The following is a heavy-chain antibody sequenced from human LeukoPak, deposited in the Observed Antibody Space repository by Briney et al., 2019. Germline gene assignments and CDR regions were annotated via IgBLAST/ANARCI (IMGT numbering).Heavy chain of an antibody. V-gene: IGHV4-59*01. Sequence: SETLSLTCTVSGGSISSYYWSWIRQPPGEGLEWIGYIYYSGSTNYNPSLKSRVTISVDTSKNQFSLKLSSVTAADTAVYYCARSSWELLAYDYWGQGTLVTVSS. CDR3: ARSSWELLAYDY. CDR1: GGSISSYY. J-gene: IGHJ4*02. CDR2: IYYSGST. D-gene: IGHD1-26*01.